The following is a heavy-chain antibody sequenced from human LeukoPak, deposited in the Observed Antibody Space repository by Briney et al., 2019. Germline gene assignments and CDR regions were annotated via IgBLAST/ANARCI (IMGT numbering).Heavy chain of an antibody. CDR3: ARGSSGNYHLDY. CDR2: IYYSGST. V-gene: IGHV4-30-4*08. CDR1: GGSISSGDYY. J-gene: IGHJ4*02. Sequence: SQTLSLTCTVSGGSISSGDYYWSWIRQPPGKGLEWIGYIYYSGSTYYNPSLKSRVTISVDTSKNQFSLKLSSVTAADTAVYYCARGSSGNYHLDYWGQGTLVTVPS. D-gene: IGHD4-23*01.